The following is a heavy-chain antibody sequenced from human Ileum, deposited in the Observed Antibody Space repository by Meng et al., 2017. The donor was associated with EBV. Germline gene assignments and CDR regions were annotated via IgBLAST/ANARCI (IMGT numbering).Heavy chain of an antibody. CDR3: ASLYGDSSVWYLDL. CDR2: IYYSGST. J-gene: IGHJ2*01. Sequence: QVQLQESGPGLVKPSQXLSPTCTVSGGSISSGNRYWSWIRQHPGKGLEYIGYIYYSGSTYYNPSLKSRVIISVDTSKNQFSLRLNSVTAADTAVYYCASLYGDSSVWYLDLWGRGILVTVSS. V-gene: IGHV4-31*03. D-gene: IGHD4-17*01. CDR1: GGSISSGNRY.